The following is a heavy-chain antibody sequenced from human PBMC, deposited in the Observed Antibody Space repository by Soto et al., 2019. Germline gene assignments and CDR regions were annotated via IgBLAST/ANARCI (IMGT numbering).Heavy chain of an antibody. CDR1: GDSIGGVAY. D-gene: IGHD2-21*02. J-gene: IGHJ5*02. CDR3: ARSGVTGIVIPSHWFDP. Sequence: PSETLSLTCTVSGDSIGGVAYWSWIRQFPGRGLEWIGCISSSGRTYYNPALNNRISLSLDTSQNQFSLKLLSVTAADTAIYYCARSGVTGIVIPSHWFDPWGQGTLVTFSS. CDR2: ISSSGRT. V-gene: IGHV4-31*03.